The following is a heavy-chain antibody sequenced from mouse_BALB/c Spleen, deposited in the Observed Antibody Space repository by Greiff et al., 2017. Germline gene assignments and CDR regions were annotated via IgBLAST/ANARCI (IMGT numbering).Heavy chain of an antibody. CDR1: GYSITSGYY. CDR3: ASDGYYVDY. D-gene: IGHD2-2*01. V-gene: IGHV3-6*02. J-gene: IGHJ2*01. CDR2: ISYDGSN. Sequence: VQLQQSGPGLVKPSQSLSLTCSVTGYSITSGYYWNWIRQFPGNKLEWMGYISYDGSNNYNPSLKNRISITRDTSMNQFFLKLNSVTTEDTATYYCASDGYYVDYWGQGTTLTVSS.